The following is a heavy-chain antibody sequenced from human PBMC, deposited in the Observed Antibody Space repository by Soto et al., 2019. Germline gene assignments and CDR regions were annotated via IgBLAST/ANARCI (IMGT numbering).Heavy chain of an antibody. J-gene: IGHJ4*02. D-gene: IGHD5-12*01. CDR2: ISAYNGNT. Sequence: ASVKVSGKASGYTFTSYGISWVRQAPGQGLEWMGWISAYNGNTNYAQKFQGRVTMTTDTSTSTAYMELRSLRSDDTAVSYCARDRWRDGYDYGPDFWGQGTLVTVSS. CDR1: GYTFTSYG. V-gene: IGHV1-18*01. CDR3: ARDRWRDGYDYGPDF.